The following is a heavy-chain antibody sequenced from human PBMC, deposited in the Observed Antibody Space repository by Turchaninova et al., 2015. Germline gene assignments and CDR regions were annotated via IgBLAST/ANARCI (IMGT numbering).Heavy chain of an antibody. J-gene: IGHJ4*02. V-gene: IGHV5-10-1*03. CDR1: GSSLTSYW. D-gene: IGHD3-3*01. Sequence: DVQLVQSGASVKKPGESLRISCQGSGSSLTSYWVSWVRRSPGKGLEWMAKIEPSGSYTHFSPSFQFHVTVSTDKSISTAYLQWSSLKASDTAMDYCARHSYREYNFDASGYYPDHWGQGTLVTVSS. CDR3: ARHSYREYNFDASGYYPDH. CDR2: IEPSGSYT.